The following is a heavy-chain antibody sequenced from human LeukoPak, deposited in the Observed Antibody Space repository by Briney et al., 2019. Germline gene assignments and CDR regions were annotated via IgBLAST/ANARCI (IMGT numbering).Heavy chain of an antibody. CDR3: ARGREQQLDNFY. Sequence: SVKVSCKASGGTFSSYAISWVRQAPGQGLEWMGRIIPILGIANYAQKLQGRVTMTTDTSTSTAYMELRSLRSDDTAVYYCARGREQQLDNFYWGQGTLVTVSS. CDR2: IIPILGIA. CDR1: GGTFSSYA. J-gene: IGHJ4*02. D-gene: IGHD6-13*01. V-gene: IGHV1-69*04.